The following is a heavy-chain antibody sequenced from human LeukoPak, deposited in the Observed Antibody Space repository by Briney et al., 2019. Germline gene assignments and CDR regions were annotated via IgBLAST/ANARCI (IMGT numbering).Heavy chain of an antibody. CDR3: AKYYDSSGYYTIS. Sequence: PGGSLRLSCAASGFTFSSYGMHWIRQAPGKGLEWVAVISYDGSNKYYADSVKGRFTISGDNSKNTLYLQMNSLRAEDTAVYYCAKYYDSSGYYTISWGQGTLVTVSS. D-gene: IGHD3-22*01. CDR1: GFTFSSYG. J-gene: IGHJ5*02. CDR2: ISYDGSNK. V-gene: IGHV3-30*18.